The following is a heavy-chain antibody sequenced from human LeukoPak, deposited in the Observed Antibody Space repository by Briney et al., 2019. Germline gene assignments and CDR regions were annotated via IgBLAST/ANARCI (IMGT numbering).Heavy chain of an antibody. CDR2: INPNSGGT. D-gene: IGHD3-9*01. Sequence: GASVKVSCKASGYTFTGYYMHWVRQAPGQGLEWMGWINPNSGGTNYAQKFQGRVTMTRDTSISTAYMELSRLRSDDTAVYYCARSEYYDILTGLGKYYFDYWGQGTLVTVSS. V-gene: IGHV1-2*02. CDR3: ARSEYYDILTGLGKYYFDY. J-gene: IGHJ4*02. CDR1: GYTFTGYY.